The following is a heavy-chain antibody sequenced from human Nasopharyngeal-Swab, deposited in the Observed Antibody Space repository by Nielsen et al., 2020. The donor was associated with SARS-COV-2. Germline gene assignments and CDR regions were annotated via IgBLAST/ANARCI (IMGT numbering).Heavy chain of an antibody. J-gene: IGHJ4*02. CDR1: GFTSSNAW. D-gene: IGHD1-26*01. Sequence: SCAASGFTSSNAWMSWVRQAPGKVLEWVGRIKSKTDGGTTDYAAPVKGRFTISRDDSKNTLYLQMNSLKTEDTAVYYCTTGGRWELRPIDYWGQGTLVTVSS. V-gene: IGHV3-15*01. CDR3: TTGGRWELRPIDY. CDR2: IKSKTDGGTT.